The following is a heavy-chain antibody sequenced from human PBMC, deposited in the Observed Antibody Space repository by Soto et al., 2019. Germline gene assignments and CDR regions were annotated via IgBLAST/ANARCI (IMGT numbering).Heavy chain of an antibody. CDR2: IYPGDSDI. Sequence: GEALKISCKGSGYSFTSYWIGWVRQMPGKGLEWMGIIYPGDSDIRYSPSFQGQVTISADKSISTAYLQWSGLKASDIAIYYCARGSRFLEWFTPVGMDVWGQGTTVTVSS. J-gene: IGHJ6*02. D-gene: IGHD3-3*01. CDR3: ARGSRFLEWFTPVGMDV. V-gene: IGHV5-51*01. CDR1: GYSFTSYW.